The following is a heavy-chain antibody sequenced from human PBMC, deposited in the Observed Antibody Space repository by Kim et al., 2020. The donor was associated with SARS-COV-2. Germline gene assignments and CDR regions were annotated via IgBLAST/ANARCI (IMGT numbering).Heavy chain of an antibody. CDR2: INHSGST. D-gene: IGHD3-16*01. CDR1: GGSFSDYY. CDR3: ARGTGVVQGNYYYYYGMDV. V-gene: IGHV4-34*01. J-gene: IGHJ6*02. Sequence: SETLSLTCAVYGGSFSDYYWSWTRQPPGKGLEWIGEINHSGSTNYNPSLKSRVTISVDTSKNQFSLKLNSVTAADTAVYYCARGTGVVQGNYYYYYGMDVWGQGTTVTVSS.